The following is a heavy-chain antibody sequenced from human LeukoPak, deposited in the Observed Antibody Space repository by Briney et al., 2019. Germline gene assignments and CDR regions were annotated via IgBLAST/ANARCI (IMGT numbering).Heavy chain of an antibody. V-gene: IGHV3-15*01. CDR3: VTGFGVSSGWQPFDY. J-gene: IGHJ4*02. Sequence: GESLRLSCTTSGITFINAWMTWVRQAPGKGLEWVGRIKSQSYGGTADYSEAVTGRFTISREDSTSTLLLQMESLRPEDTAMYYYVTGFGVSSGWQPFDYWGQGTLVTVSS. D-gene: IGHD6-19*01. CDR1: GITFINAW. CDR2: IKSQSYGGTA.